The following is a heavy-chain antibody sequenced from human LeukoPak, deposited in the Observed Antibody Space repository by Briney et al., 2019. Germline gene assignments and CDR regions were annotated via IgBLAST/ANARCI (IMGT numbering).Heavy chain of an antibody. Sequence: GGSLRLSCVASGFTFSNSGMHWVRQTPGKGLEWVAVISYDGSNKYYADSVKGRFTISRDNSKNTLYLQMNSLRADDTAVYYCARFAAGGSYYYYMDVWGKGTTVTVSS. D-gene: IGHD6-25*01. CDR3: ARFAAGGSYYYYMDV. J-gene: IGHJ6*03. CDR1: GFTFSNSG. CDR2: ISYDGSNK. V-gene: IGHV3-30*03.